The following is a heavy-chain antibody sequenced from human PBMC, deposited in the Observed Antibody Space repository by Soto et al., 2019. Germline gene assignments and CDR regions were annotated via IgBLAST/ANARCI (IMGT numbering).Heavy chain of an antibody. Sequence: PSETLSLTCAVSGGSISSGGYSWSWIRQPPGKGLEWIGYIYHSGSTYYNPSLKSRVTISVDRSKNQFSLKLSSVTAADTAVYYCASPTMVRRGVGAFDIWGQGTMVTVSS. CDR1: GGSISSGGYS. CDR3: ASPTMVRRGVGAFDI. D-gene: IGHD3-10*01. CDR2: IYHSGST. J-gene: IGHJ3*02. V-gene: IGHV4-30-2*02.